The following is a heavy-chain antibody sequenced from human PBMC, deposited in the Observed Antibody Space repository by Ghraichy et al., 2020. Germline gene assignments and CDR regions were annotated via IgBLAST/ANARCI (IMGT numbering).Heavy chain of an antibody. CDR3: ARRRGGSYRYQNYYYGMDV. J-gene: IGHJ6*02. Sequence: SQTLSLTCAVYGGSFSGYYWSWIRQPPGKGLEWIGEINHSGSTNYNPSLKSRVTISVDTSKNQFSLKLSSVTAADTAVYYCARRRGGSYRYQNYYYGMDVWGQGTTVTVSS. V-gene: IGHV4-34*01. CDR2: INHSGST. CDR1: GGSFSGYY. D-gene: IGHD3-16*02.